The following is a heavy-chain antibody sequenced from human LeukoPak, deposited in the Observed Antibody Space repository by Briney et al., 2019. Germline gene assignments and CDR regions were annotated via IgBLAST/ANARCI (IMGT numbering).Heavy chain of an antibody. CDR3: ARGYCSSTSCQNWFDP. CDR2: IYTSGST. V-gene: IGHV4-4*07. J-gene: IGHJ5*02. CDR1: SGSMSRL. Sequence: DPETLPCSVWSGSMSRLLEQGPRGSRAGGGGVHGGRRIYTSGSTNYNPSLKSRVTISVDTSKNQFSLKLSSVTAADTAVYYCARGYCSSTSCQNWFDPWGQGTLVTVSS. D-gene: IGHD2-2*01.